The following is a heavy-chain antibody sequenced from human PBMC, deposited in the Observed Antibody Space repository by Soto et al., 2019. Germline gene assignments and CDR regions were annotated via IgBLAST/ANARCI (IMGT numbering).Heavy chain of an antibody. CDR2: IWYDGSNK. CDR3: ARDYIVVVAAGSYQSYYYYGMDV. Sequence: GSLRLSCAASGFTFSSYGMHWVRQAPGKGLEWVAVIWYDGSNKYYADSVKGRFTISRDNSKNTLYLQMNSLGAEDTAVYYCARDYIVVVAAGSYQSYYYYGMDVWGQGTTVTVSS. D-gene: IGHD2-15*01. V-gene: IGHV3-33*01. J-gene: IGHJ6*02. CDR1: GFTFSSYG.